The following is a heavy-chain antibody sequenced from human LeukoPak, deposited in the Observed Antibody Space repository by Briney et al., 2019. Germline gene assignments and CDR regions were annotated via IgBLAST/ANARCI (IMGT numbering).Heavy chain of an antibody. V-gene: IGHV3-53*01. CDR2: LYTSGAT. J-gene: IGHJ6*03. CDR3: ARRPITSDYYYMDV. CDR1: GFAVSSNY. Sequence: GGSLRLSCAASGFAVSSNYMPWVRQAPGKGLEWVSVLYTSGATYYADSVRGRFTISRDNSKNTLYLQMNSLRAEDTGVYYCARRPITSDYYYMDVWGKGTTVTVSS. D-gene: IGHD1-20*01.